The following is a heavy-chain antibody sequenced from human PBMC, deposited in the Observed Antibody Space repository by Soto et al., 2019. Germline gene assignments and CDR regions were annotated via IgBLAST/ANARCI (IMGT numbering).Heavy chain of an antibody. J-gene: IGHJ6*02. V-gene: IGHV1-18*01. CDR1: DYSFSTYG. CDR2: ISAYNGNR. CDR3: AREELAAAGRNIVGNYYGMDV. D-gene: IGHD6-13*01. Sequence: ASVKVSCKAPDYSFSTYGISWVRQAPGQGLEWMGWISAYNGNRIYAQKFQGRVTMTTDTSTRTTHMELTSLRSDDTAVYYCAREELAAAGRNIVGNYYGMDVWGQGTTVTVSS.